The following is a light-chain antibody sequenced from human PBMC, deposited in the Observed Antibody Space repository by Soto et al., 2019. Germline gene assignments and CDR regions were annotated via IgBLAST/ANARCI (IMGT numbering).Light chain of an antibody. J-gene: IGKJ1*01. V-gene: IGKV3-11*01. CDR2: DAS. CDR1: QGIRNY. CDR3: QQRSNWPA. Sequence: EVVLTQSPATLPLSPGERATLSCRASQGIRNYLAWYQQKPGQAPRLLIYDASNRATGIPARFSGSGSGTDFTLTISSLEPEDFAVYYCQQRSNWPAFGQGTKV.